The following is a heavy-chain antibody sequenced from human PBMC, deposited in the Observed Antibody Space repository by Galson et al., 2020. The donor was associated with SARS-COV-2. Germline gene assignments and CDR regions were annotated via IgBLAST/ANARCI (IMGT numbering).Heavy chain of an antibody. CDR3: ARARDIVVVVAATQDAFDI. J-gene: IGHJ3*02. V-gene: IGHV1-69*13. Sequence: SVKVSCKASGGTFSSYDISWVRQAPGHGLEWMGGIIPIFGTANYAQKFQGRVTITADESTSTAYMELSSLRSEDTAVYYCARARDIVVVVAATQDAFDIWGQGTMVTVSS. CDR1: GGTFSSYD. D-gene: IGHD2-15*01. CDR2: IIPIFGTA.